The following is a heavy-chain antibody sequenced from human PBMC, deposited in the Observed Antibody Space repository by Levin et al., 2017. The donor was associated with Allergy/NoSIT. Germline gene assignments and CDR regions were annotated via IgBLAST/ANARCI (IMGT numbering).Heavy chain of an antibody. CDR1: GGSFSGYY. D-gene: IGHD1-26*01. V-gene: IGHV4-34*01. CDR2: INHSGST. J-gene: IGHJ4*02. Sequence: SETLSLTCAVYGGSFSGYYWSWIRQPPGKGLEWIGEINHSGSTNYNPSLKSRVTISVDTSKNQFSLKLSSVTAADTAVYYCARVVGAVETYDYWGQGTLVTVSS. CDR3: ARVVGAVETYDY.